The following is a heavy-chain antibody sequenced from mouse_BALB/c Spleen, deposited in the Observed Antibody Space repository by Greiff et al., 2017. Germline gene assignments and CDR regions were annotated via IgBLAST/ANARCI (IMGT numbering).Heavy chain of an antibody. Sequence: EVLLLQSGAGLVQPGGSRKLSCAASGFTFSSYGMHWVRQAPGQGLEWVAYISSGSSTTYYADTVKGRFTISRDKPTNTLFLQMTSLRSEDSAMYYCARSKPNCAMDYWGQGTSVTVSS. J-gene: IGHJ4*01. CDR1: GFTFSSYG. CDR2: ISSGSSTT. V-gene: IGHV5-17*02. CDR3: ARSKPNCAMDY.